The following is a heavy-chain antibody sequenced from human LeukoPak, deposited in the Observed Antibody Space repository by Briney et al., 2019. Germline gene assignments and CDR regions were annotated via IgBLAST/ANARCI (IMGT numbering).Heavy chain of an antibody. D-gene: IGHD1-26*01. CDR2: IWYDGSNK. J-gene: IGHJ4*02. CDR3: AKDTGLVGATRYYFDY. Sequence: PGRSLRLSCAASGFTFSSYGMHWVRQAPGKGLEWVAVIWYDGSNKYYADSVKGRFTISRDNSQNPLYLQMNSLRVEDTAVYYCAKDTGLVGATRYYFDYWGQGTLVTVSS. V-gene: IGHV3-33*06. CDR1: GFTFSSYG.